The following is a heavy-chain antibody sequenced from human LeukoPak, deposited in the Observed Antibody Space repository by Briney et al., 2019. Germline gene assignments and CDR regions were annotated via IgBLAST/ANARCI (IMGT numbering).Heavy chain of an antibody. CDR3: ARHPPPTYYYDSSGYYYFDY. D-gene: IGHD3-22*01. Sequence: GPVKVSCKASGYTFTSYGISWVRQAPGQGLEWMGWISAYNGNTNYAQKLQGRVTMTTDTSTSTAYMELRSLRSDDTAVYYCARHPPPTYYYDSSGYYYFDYWGQGTLVTVSS. CDR2: ISAYNGNT. V-gene: IGHV1-18*01. CDR1: GYTFTSYG. J-gene: IGHJ4*02.